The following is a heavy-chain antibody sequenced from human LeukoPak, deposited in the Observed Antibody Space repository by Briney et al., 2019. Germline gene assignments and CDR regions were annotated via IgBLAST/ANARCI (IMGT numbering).Heavy chain of an antibody. CDR2: INPNSGGT. Sequence: ASVKVSCKASGYTFTGYYMHWVRQAPGQGLEWMGWINPNSGGTNYAQKFQGRVTMTRDTSISTAYMELSRLRSDDTAVYYCARGPEYYYDSSGFRFDPWGQGTLVTASS. D-gene: IGHD3-22*01. V-gene: IGHV1-2*02. CDR1: GYTFTGYY. J-gene: IGHJ5*02. CDR3: ARGPEYYYDSSGFRFDP.